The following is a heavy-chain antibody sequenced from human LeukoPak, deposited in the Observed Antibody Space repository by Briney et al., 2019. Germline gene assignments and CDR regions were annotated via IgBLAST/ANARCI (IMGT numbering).Heavy chain of an antibody. Sequence: SQTLSLTCTVSGGSISSDSYYWSWIRQPPGKGLEWIGYIYYSGSTNYNPSLKSRVTISVDTSKNQFSLKLSSVTAADTAVYYCARDRGYSYGKNWFDPWGQGTLVTVSS. CDR1: GGSISSDSYY. J-gene: IGHJ5*02. CDR2: IYYSGST. CDR3: ARDRGYSYGKNWFDP. D-gene: IGHD5-18*01. V-gene: IGHV4-61*01.